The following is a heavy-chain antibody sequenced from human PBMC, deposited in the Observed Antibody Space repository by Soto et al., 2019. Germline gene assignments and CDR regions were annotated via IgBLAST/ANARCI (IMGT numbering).Heavy chain of an antibody. CDR3: ARESFSASPNFFDY. CDR2: ISLSGSTI. Sequence: VGSLRLSCAASGFAFSNYETNWVRQAPGKGLEWVSYISLSGSTIYYADSVKGRFTISRDDAKNSLYLQMDSLRADDTAVYYCARESFSASPNFFDYWGQGTLVTVSS. J-gene: IGHJ4*02. V-gene: IGHV3-48*03. D-gene: IGHD3-3*02. CDR1: GFAFSNYE.